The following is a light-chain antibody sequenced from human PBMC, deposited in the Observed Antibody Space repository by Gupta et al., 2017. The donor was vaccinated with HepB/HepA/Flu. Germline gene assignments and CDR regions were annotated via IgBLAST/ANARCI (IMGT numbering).Light chain of an antibody. Sequence: QSALTQPAPVSGSPRQSITISCSGTSSDIGGYNYVSWYQQHPGKAPKLIIYDVTNRPSGVSNRFSVSKSDNTASLTISGLQAEDEADYYCASYTSSGTWVFGGGTKLTVL. CDR1: SSDIGGYNY. V-gene: IGLV2-14*03. CDR3: ASYTSSGTWV. CDR2: DVT. J-gene: IGLJ3*02.